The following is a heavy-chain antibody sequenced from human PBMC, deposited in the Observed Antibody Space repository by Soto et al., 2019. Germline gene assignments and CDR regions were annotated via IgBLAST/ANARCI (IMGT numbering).Heavy chain of an antibody. CDR1: GFTFSSYG. CDR3: AKYGVLYDILTGYLDY. J-gene: IGHJ4*02. Sequence: SLRLSCAASGFTFSSYGMHWVRQAPGKGLEWVAVISYDGSNKYYADSVKGRFTISRDNSKNTLYLQMNSLRAEDTAVYYCAKYGVLYDILTGYLDYWGQGTLVTVSS. V-gene: IGHV3-30*18. D-gene: IGHD3-9*01. CDR2: ISYDGSNK.